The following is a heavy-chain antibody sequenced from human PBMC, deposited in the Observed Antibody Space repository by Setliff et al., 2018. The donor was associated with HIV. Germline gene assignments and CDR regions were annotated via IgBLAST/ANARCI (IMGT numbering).Heavy chain of an antibody. CDR1: GISINGYY. Sequence: SETLSLTCSVSGISINGYYWSWIRQSPRTRLERIGYVSSIGNTNYNPSLKSRVTISVDTSKNQFSLQLNSVTAADTAVYFCARTRAPYFFDFWGQGAQVTVSS. D-gene: IGHD1-26*01. V-gene: IGHV4-4*08. J-gene: IGHJ4*02. CDR3: ARTRAPYFFDF. CDR2: VSSIGNT.